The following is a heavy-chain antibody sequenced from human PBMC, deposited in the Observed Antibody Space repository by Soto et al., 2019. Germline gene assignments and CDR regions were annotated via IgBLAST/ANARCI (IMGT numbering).Heavy chain of an antibody. J-gene: IGHJ4*02. CDR2: ISPDGSNE. CDR1: GFNFNKYA. D-gene: IGHD2-21*01. V-gene: IGHV3-30-3*01. Sequence: QVQLVESGGGVVQPGGSLRLSCAASGFNFNKYAMHWVRQPPGKGLEWVAIISPDGSNENYADSVKGRFTISRDNSRNTVYLQIDSLAAEDTGVYHCKRLGGDGFPPVDYWGRGTLVTVSS. CDR3: KRLGGDGFPPVDY.